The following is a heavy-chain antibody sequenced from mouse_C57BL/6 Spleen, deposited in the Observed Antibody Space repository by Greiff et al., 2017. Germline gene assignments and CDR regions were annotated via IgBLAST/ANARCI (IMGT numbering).Heavy chain of an antibody. CDR2: ISSGGSYT. Sequence: EVQGVESGGDLVKPGGSLKLSCAASGFTFSSYGMSWVRQTPDKRLEWVATISSGGSYTYYPESVKGRFTITRDNAKNTLYLQMSSLKSEDTDLYYCDSEEYYGGSPSWYFDVWGKGTTVTVSS. V-gene: IGHV5-6*01. D-gene: IGHD1-1*01. J-gene: IGHJ1*03. CDR1: GFTFSSYG. CDR3: DSEEYYGGSPSWYFDV.